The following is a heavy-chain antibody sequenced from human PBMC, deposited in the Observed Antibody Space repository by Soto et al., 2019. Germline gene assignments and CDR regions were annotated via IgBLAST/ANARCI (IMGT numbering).Heavy chain of an antibody. CDR2: IYDSGSI. J-gene: IGHJ5*02. Sequence: QVQLHESGPGLVKPSETLSLTCTVSGGSINNYYWSWIRQPPGKGLEWIGYIYDSGSINYNPSLNSRVTISVDTSKNQFSLKLSSVTAADTAVYYCARDEYRSGWSCFDPWGQGTLVTVSS. D-gene: IGHD6-19*01. V-gene: IGHV4-59*01. CDR3: ARDEYRSGWSCFDP. CDR1: GGSINNYY.